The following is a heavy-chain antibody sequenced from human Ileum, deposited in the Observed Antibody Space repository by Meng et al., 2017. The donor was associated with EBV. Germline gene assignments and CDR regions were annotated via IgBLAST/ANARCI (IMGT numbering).Heavy chain of an antibody. Sequence: VKRGQSWAEVTKTVAFAYFSCEASVYTFTNHGLGRVRPPTGQGLEWMGWMNPKTGTAHYAQEVPGRASMTRDTSITTAYMELSSLTSDDTAVYYCVRTLERGDHWGQGTLVTVSS. CDR1: VYTFTNHG. J-gene: IGHJ4*02. CDR3: VRTLERGDH. D-gene: IGHD5-24*01. CDR2: MNPKTGTA. V-gene: IGHV1-8*01.